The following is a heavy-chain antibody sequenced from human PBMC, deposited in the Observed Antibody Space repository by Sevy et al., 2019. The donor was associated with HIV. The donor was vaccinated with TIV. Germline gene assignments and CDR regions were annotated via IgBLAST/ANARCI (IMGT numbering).Heavy chain of an antibody. V-gene: IGHV3-30-3*01. D-gene: IGHD1-26*01. CDR1: GFTFSSYA. J-gene: IGHJ5*02. CDR2: ISYDGSNK. Sequence: GGSLRLSCAASGFTFSSYAMHWVRQAPGKGLEWVAVISYDGSNKYYADSVKGRFTISRDNSKNTLYLQMNSLRAEDTAVYYCARDPRGRELPTSGWFDPRGQGTLVTVSS. CDR3: ARDPRGRELPTSGWFDP.